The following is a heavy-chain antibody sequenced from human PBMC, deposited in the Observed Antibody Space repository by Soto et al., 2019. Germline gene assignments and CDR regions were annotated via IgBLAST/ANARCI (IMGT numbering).Heavy chain of an antibody. D-gene: IGHD3-10*01. CDR1: GFTFSNAW. J-gene: IGHJ4*02. CDR3: AKGPVLLWFGELSPPVPYDY. Sequence: PGGSLRLSCAASGFTFSNAWMSWVRQAPGKGLEWVGRIKSKTDGGTTDYAAPVKGRFTISRDDSKNTLYLQMNSLRAEDTAVYYCAKGPVLLWFGELSPPVPYDYWGQGTLVTVSS. CDR2: IKSKTDGGTT. V-gene: IGHV3-15*01.